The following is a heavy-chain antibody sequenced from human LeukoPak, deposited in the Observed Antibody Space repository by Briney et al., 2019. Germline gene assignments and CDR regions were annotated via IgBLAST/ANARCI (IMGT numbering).Heavy chain of an antibody. J-gene: IGHJ5*02. D-gene: IGHD2/OR15-2a*01. Sequence: GASVKVSCXASGYTFTGYYMHWVRQAPGQGLEWMGRIYPNSGGTNYAQKFQGRFTMTRDTSISTIYVELSRLRSDDTAVYYCAREGCSSTTCLTNRFDPWGQGTLVTVSS. CDR1: GYTFTGYY. CDR2: IYPNSGGT. CDR3: AREGCSSTTCLTNRFDP. V-gene: IGHV1-2*06.